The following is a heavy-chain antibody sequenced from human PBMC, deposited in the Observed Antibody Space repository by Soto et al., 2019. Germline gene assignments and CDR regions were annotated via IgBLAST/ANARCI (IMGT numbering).Heavy chain of an antibody. CDR2: ISSSGSTI. V-gene: IGHV3-11*01. Sequence: GGSLRLSCAASGFTVSNYYMSWIRQAPWKVLEWVSYISSSGSTIYYAEPVKGRFTTSRDNAKNSLYLQMNSVSAEDTAVYYCARVYSSSWPEPPILYYFDYWGPGTLVTVSS. D-gene: IGHD6-13*01. CDR1: GFTVSNYY. J-gene: IGHJ4*02. CDR3: ARVYSSSWPEPPILYYFDY.